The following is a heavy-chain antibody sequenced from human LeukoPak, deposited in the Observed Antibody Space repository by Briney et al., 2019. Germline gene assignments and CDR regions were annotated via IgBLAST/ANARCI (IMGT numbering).Heavy chain of an antibody. J-gene: IGHJ6*03. CDR2: IIPIFGTA. CDR1: GGTFSSYA. V-gene: IGHV1-69*05. CDR3: ARDSSSSYYMDV. Sequence: EASVKVSCKASGGTFSSYAISWVRQAPGQGLEWMGGIIPIFGTANYAQKFQGRVTITTDESTSTAYMELSSLRSEDTAVYYCARDSSSSYYMDVWGKGTTVTVSS. D-gene: IGHD6-6*01.